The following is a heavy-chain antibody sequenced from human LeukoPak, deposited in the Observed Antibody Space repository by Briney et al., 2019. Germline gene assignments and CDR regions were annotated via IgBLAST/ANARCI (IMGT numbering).Heavy chain of an antibody. J-gene: IGHJ4*02. CDR3: ATHIVVVKGDGKDY. Sequence: PSGTLSLTCTVSGGSISSSSYYWGWIRQSPGKGLEWIGSIYYSGSTYYNPSLKSRVTISVDTSKNQFSLKLSSVTAADTAVYYCATHIVVVKGDGKDYWGQGTLVTVSS. V-gene: IGHV4-39*01. CDR2: IYYSGST. CDR1: GGSISSSSYY. D-gene: IGHD2-21*01.